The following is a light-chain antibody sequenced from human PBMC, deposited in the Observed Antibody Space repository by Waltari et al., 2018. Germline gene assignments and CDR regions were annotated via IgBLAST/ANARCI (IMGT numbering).Light chain of an antibody. V-gene: IGLV2-14*03. Sequence: QSALTQPASVSGSPGQSITISCTGTSSDVGGYNYVSWYQQHPGKAPKLIIYDVSNRPSGVSILFSGSKSGNTASLTISGLQPEDEAYYYCNSFTSSSTVVFGGGTKLTVL. CDR1: SSDVGGYNY. J-gene: IGLJ3*02. CDR2: DVS. CDR3: NSFTSSSTVV.